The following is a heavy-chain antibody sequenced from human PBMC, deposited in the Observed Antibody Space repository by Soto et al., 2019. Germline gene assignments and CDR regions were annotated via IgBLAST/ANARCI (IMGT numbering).Heavy chain of an antibody. D-gene: IGHD2-15*01. CDR1: GFSLSTSGVG. CDR2: IYWDDDK. CDR3: RYCSGSSCYSGFEY. Sequence: QITLKESGPTLVKPTQNLTLTCTFSGFSLSTSGVGVGWIRQPPGKALEWLALIYWDDDKRYSPSLKSRLTIYKDTPKNQVVLTKTNMYPVDTDTYYCRYCSGSSCYSGFEYWGQGTLVTDSS. V-gene: IGHV2-5*02. J-gene: IGHJ4*02.